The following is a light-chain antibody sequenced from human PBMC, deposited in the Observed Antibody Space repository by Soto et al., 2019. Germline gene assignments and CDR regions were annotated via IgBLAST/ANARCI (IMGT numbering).Light chain of an antibody. CDR2: GAS. J-gene: IGKJ1*01. CDR1: QTVSSTY. Sequence: SAGAVSLSQGERATLSCRASQTVSSTYLAWYQQKPGQAPRLVIYGASSRATGIPDRFSGSGSGTDFTLTISRLEPEDFAVYYCQQYGSSRWTSGQRTKA. CDR3: QQYGSSRWT. V-gene: IGKV3-20*01.